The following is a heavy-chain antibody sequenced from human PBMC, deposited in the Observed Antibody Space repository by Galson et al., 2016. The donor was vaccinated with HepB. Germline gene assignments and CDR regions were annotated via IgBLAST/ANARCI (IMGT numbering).Heavy chain of an antibody. J-gene: IGHJ4*02. CDR3: VGESDAYGSGSYGF. CDR2: ISSSSNYM. Sequence: SLRLSCAASGFTFSNYNMNWVRQAPGEGLEWVAAISSSSNYMYYADSVRGRFTVSRDNAKNSLYLQMNSLKAEDTAHYYVVGESDAYGSGSYGFWGQGILVSVSS. V-gene: IGHV3-21*01. CDR1: GFTFSNYN. D-gene: IGHD3-10*01.